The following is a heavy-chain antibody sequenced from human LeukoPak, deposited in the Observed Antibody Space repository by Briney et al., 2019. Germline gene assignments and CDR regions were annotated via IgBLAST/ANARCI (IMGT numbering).Heavy chain of an antibody. D-gene: IGHD3-10*01. CDR1: GYSFTSYW. CDR2: IYPGDSDT. Sequence: GESLKISCKGSGYSFTSYWIGWVRQMPGKGLEWMGIIYPGDSDTRYSPSFQGQVTTSADKSISTAYLQWSSLKASDTAMYYCAGHNTRIRITMVRGGFDYWGQGTLVTVSS. CDR3: AGHNTRIRITMVRGGFDY. J-gene: IGHJ4*02. V-gene: IGHV5-51*01.